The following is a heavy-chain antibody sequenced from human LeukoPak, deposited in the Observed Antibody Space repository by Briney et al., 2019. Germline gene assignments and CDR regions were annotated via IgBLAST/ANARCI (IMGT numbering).Heavy chain of an antibody. J-gene: IGHJ4*02. CDR3: AKGRSVDDTLSFDY. D-gene: IGHD3-22*01. Sequence: GGSLRLSCAASGFTFSTYSMNWVRQAPGKGLEWISYIGGTHDTIIYADSVKGRFTISRDNSKNTLYLQMNSLRAEDTAVYYCAKGRSVDDTLSFDYWGQGTLVTVSS. V-gene: IGHV3-23*01. CDR2: IGGTHDTI. CDR1: GFTFSTYS.